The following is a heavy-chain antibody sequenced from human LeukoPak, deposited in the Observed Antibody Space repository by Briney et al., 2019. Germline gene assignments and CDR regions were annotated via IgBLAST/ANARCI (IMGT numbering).Heavy chain of an antibody. Sequence: PGGSLRLSCAASGFTVKDNFMSWVRQAPGNGLEWVSVLYSGGATYYADSVKGRFTISRDNSKNIVFLQMNDLRTEDTAFYYCTRDSANYHFAYWGQGALVTVSS. CDR2: LYSGGAT. CDR3: TRDSANYHFAY. D-gene: IGHD4/OR15-4a*01. CDR1: GFTVKDNF. J-gene: IGHJ4*02. V-gene: IGHV3-66*01.